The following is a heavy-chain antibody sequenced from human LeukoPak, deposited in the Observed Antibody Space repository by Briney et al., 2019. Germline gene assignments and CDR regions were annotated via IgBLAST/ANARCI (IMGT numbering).Heavy chain of an antibody. Sequence: GGSLRLSCAASGFTFSTYWMNWVRQAPGKGLEWVANIKQDGSETYYMDFVKGRFTISRDNAKNSLYLQMNSLRAEDTAVYYCAKDQMVGQWPTNFDYWGQGTLVTVSS. CDR2: IKQDGSET. V-gene: IGHV3-7*01. J-gene: IGHJ4*02. CDR1: GFTFSTYW. CDR3: AKDQMVGQWPTNFDY. D-gene: IGHD6-19*01.